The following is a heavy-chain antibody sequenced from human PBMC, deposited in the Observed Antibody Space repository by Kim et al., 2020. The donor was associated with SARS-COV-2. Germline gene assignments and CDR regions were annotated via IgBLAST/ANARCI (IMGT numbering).Heavy chain of an antibody. D-gene: IGHD2-21*02. CDR2: ISGSGGST. J-gene: IGHJ4*02. Sequence: GGSLRLSCAASGFTFSSYAMSWVRQAPGKGLEWVSAISGSGGSTYYADSVKGRFTISRDNSKNTLYLQMNSLRAEDTAVYYCAKEPYCGGDCYFYFDYWGQGTLVTVSS. CDR3: AKEPYCGGDCYFYFDY. CDR1: GFTFSSYA. V-gene: IGHV3-23*01.